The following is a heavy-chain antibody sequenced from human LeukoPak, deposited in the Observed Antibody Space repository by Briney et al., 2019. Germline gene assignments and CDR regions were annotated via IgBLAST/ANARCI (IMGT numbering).Heavy chain of an antibody. J-gene: IGHJ4*02. V-gene: IGHV3-23*01. CDR3: AQDRYVASGRDDY. CDR1: EFTFSAYA. CDR2: INGNGGHT. D-gene: IGHD3-10*02. Sequence: GGSLRLSCAASEFTFSAYAMSWVRQAPGKGLEWVSAINGNGGHTYYADSVRGRFTISRDNSKNTLYLQMNSLRAEDTAIYYCAQDRYVASGRDDYWGQGTLVTVSS.